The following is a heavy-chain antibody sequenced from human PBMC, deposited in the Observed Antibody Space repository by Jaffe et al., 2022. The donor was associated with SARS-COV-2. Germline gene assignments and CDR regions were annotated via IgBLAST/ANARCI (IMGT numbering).Heavy chain of an antibody. J-gene: IGHJ4*02. Sequence: EVQLVESGGGLVQPGRSLRLSCAASGFTFDDYAMHWVRQAPGKGLEWVSGISWNSGSIGYADSVKGRFTISRDNAKNSLYLQMNSLRAEDTALYYCAKARFLEWSAPSYFDYWGQGTLVTVSS. V-gene: IGHV3-9*01. CDR2: ISWNSGSI. CDR3: AKARFLEWSAPSYFDY. D-gene: IGHD3-3*01. CDR1: GFTFDDYA.